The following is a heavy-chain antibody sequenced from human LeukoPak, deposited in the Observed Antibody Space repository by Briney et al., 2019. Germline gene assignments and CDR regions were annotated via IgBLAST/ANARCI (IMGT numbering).Heavy chain of an antibody. CDR3: AAERVIRAVYYYYYDMDV. V-gene: IGHV4-61*02. D-gene: IGHD3-10*01. CDR1: GDSISSGSYY. Sequence: SETLSLTCTVSGDSISSGSYYWTWIRQPAGKGLEWIGRIYISGTANYNPSLNNRVTMSLDTSKNQFSLKLTSVTAADTAVYFCAAERVIRAVYYYYYDMDVWGKGTTVTVSS. CDR2: IYISGTA. J-gene: IGHJ6*03.